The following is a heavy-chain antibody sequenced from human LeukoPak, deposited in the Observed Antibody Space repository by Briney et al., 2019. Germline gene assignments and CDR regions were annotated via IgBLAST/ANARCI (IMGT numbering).Heavy chain of an antibody. Sequence: SETLSLTCTVSGGSISSYYWSWIRQPPGKGLEWIGYIYYSGSTNYNPSLKSRVTISVDTSKNQFSLKLSSVTAADTAAYYCARSHDRDGYNQPPSHWGQGTLVTVSS. CDR3: ARSHDRDGYNQPPSH. D-gene: IGHD5-24*01. CDR1: GGSISSYY. J-gene: IGHJ4*02. CDR2: IYYSGST. V-gene: IGHV4-59*01.